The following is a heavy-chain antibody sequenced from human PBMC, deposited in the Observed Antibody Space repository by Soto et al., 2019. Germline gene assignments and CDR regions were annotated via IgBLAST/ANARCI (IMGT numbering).Heavy chain of an antibody. CDR1: GYTFTSYA. D-gene: IGHD5-18*01. CDR2: ISAYNGNT. Sequence: ASVKVSCKASGYTFTSYAISWVRQAPGQGPEWMGWISAYNGNTNCAQKLQGRVTMTTDTSTSTAYMELRSLRSDDTAVYYCARANTVMINHDELPWGQGXLFTAYS. CDR3: ARANTVMINHDELP. V-gene: IGHV1-18*04. J-gene: IGHJ4*02.